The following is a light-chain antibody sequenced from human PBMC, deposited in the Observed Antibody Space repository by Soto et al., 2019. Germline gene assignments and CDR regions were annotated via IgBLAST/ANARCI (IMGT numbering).Light chain of an antibody. CDR1: QSVSSSF. Sequence: DIVLTQSPGTLSLSPGDRATLSCRASQSVSSSFLAWYQQKPGQAPRLLIYGASSRATAIPDRFSGSGSGTDFTLTISRLEPEDFAVYYCQQYGSSPLTFGGGTNVEIK. J-gene: IGKJ4*01. CDR3: QQYGSSPLT. CDR2: GAS. V-gene: IGKV3-20*01.